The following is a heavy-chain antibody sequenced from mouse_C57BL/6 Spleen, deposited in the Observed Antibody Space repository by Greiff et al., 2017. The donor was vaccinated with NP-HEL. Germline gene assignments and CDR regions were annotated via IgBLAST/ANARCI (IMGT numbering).Heavy chain of an antibody. CDR2: IYWDDDK. CDR3: ARRNSDRYAMDY. Sequence: QVTLKESGPGILQSSQTLSLTCSFSGFSLSTSGMGVSWIRQPSGKGLEWLAHIYWDDDKRYNPSLKSRLTISKDTSRNQVFLKITSVDTADTATYYCARRNSDRYAMDYWGQGTSVTVSS. CDR1: GFSLSTSGMG. J-gene: IGHJ4*01. V-gene: IGHV8-12*01.